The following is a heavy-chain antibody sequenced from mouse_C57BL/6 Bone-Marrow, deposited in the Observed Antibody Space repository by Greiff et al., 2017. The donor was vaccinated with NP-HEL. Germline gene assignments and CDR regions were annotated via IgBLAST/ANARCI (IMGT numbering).Heavy chain of an antibody. Sequence: EVMLVESGGGLVKPGGSLKLSCAASGFTFSSYAMSWVRQTPEKRLEWVATISDGGSYTYYTDNVKGRFTISRDNAKNTLYLQMSHLTSEDSAVFYCARDCRRGFDYCDRGTALTVTS. CDR1: GFTFSSYA. CDR3: ARDCRRGFDY. CDR2: ISDGGSYT. J-gene: IGHJ2*01. V-gene: IGHV5-4*01.